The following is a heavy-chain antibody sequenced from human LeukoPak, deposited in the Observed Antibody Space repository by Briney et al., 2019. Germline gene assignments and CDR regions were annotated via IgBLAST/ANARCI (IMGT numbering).Heavy chain of an antibody. CDR2: IYYSGST. CDR3: ATSGGSGSYYHFDY. V-gene: IGHV4-59*08. J-gene: IGHJ4*02. D-gene: IGHD3-10*01. Sequence: SETLSLTCSVPGGSISSYFWSWIRQPPGKGLEWIGYIYYSGSTHYNPSLKSRVTISVDTSKNQFSLKLSSVTAADTAVYYCATSGGSGSYYHFDYWGQGTLVTVSS. CDR1: GGSISSYF.